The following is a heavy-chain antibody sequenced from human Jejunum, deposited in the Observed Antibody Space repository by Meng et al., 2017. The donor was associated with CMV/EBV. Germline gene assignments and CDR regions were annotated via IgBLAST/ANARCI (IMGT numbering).Heavy chain of an antibody. V-gene: IGHV1-2*02. CDR3: AKDGGSFLDYYFDS. Sequence: ASEYTFTDSSVHWVRQAPGQGLEWMGYINPYTGDTNYEQKFQGRVTMTRDTSTNTAYMGLTRLRSDDTALYYCAKDGGSFLDYYFDSWGQGTLVTVSS. D-gene: IGHD3-16*01. J-gene: IGHJ4*02. CDR2: INPYTGDT. CDR1: EYTFTDSS.